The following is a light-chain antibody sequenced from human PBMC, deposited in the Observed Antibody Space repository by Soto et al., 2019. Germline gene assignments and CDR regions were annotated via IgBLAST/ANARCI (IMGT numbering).Light chain of an antibody. V-gene: IGLV2-11*01. CDR3: CSYAGSYSYV. J-gene: IGLJ1*01. CDR2: DVS. Sequence: QSALTQPRSVSGSPGQSVTISCTGTSSDVGGYNYVSWYQQHPGKAPQLMIYDVSKRPSGVPDRFSGSKSGNTASLPISGLQAEDEADYYFCSYAGSYSYVFGTGTKVTVL. CDR1: SSDVGGYNY.